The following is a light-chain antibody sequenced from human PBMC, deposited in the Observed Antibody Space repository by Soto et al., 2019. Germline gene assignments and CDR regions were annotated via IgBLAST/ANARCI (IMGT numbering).Light chain of an antibody. Sequence: DIQMTQSPASLSASVGDRVTITCRASQIIITYLNWYQQKPGKAPKLLIYAASSLQSGVPPRFSGSGSGTDFTLTISSLQPEDFATYYCQQSYTTPVTFGQGTKVEIK. CDR1: QIIITY. J-gene: IGKJ1*01. CDR2: AAS. CDR3: QQSYTTPVT. V-gene: IGKV1-39*01.